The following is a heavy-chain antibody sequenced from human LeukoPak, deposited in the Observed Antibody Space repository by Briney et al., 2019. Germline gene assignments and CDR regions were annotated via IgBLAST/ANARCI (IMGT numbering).Heavy chain of an antibody. V-gene: IGHV4-59*08. J-gene: IGHJ4*02. D-gene: IGHD3-9*01. CDR3: ARHSHDILTGYYSDY. CDR2: ISYSGRT. Sequence: SETLSLTCTVSGGSISSYYWSWIRQPPGKGLEWIAYISYSGRTNYNPSLKSRVTISVDTSKNQFSLKLSSVTAADTAVYYCARHSHDILTGYYSDYWGQGTLVTVSS. CDR1: GGSISSYY.